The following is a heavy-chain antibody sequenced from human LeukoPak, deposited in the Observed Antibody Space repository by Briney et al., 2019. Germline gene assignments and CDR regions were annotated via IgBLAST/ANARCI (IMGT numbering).Heavy chain of an antibody. V-gene: IGHV3-30*14. CDR2: ISSDGSNE. CDR3: ARGYYYMDV. Sequence: GGSLRLSCAASGFTFSSYAMHWVRQAPGKGLEWVALISSDGSNEYYADSVKGRFTISRDNSKNTLYLQMHSLRAEDTAVYYCARGYYYMDVWGQGTLVTVSS. J-gene: IGHJ6*03. CDR1: GFTFSSYA.